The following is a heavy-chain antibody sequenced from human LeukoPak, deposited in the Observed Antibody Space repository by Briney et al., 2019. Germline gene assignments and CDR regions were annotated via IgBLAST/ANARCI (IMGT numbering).Heavy chain of an antibody. CDR1: GGSNSSYY. CDR3: AREPRFDAFDI. CDR2: IYYSGST. J-gene: IGHJ3*02. Sequence: SETLSLTCTVSGGSNSSYYWSWIRQPPGKGLEWIGYIYYSGSTNYNPSLKSRVTISVDTSKNQFSLKLSSVTAADTAVYYCAREPRFDAFDIWGQGTMVTVSS. V-gene: IGHV4-59*01.